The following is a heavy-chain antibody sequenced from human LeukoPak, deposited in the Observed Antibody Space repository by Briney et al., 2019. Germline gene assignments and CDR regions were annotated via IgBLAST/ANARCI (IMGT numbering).Heavy chain of an antibody. D-gene: IGHD3-22*01. J-gene: IGHJ4*02. Sequence: GGSLRLSCAASGFTFSSFEVNWVRQAPGKGLEWISHISHTFDIKYADSVKGRFTISRDNAKNPQYLQVTSLRAQDTGIYYCARSSGSYRPFDSWGQGTLVIVSS. V-gene: IGHV3-48*03. CDR1: GFTFSSFE. CDR2: ISHTFDI. CDR3: ARSSGSYRPFDS.